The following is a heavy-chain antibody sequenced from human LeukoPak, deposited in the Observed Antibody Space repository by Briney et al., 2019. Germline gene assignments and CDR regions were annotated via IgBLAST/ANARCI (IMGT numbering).Heavy chain of an antibody. D-gene: IGHD3-16*02. CDR2: INHRGST. CDR3: AREDMVTFGGVIVSV. CDR1: GGPFRGYY. V-gene: IGHV4-34*01. Sequence: PSETLSLTCAVYGGPFRGYYGSWIRQPPGKGLEWIGEINHRGSTNYIPSLKGRVTFSVDTSKNQFSLKLTSVTAADTAVYYCAREDMVTFGGVIVSVWGQGTLVTVSA. J-gene: IGHJ1*01.